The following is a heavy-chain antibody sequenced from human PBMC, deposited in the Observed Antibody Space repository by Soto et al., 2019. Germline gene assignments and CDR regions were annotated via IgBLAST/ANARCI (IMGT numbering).Heavy chain of an antibody. CDR3: LGQDSYNDVDV. D-gene: IGHD3-3*01. V-gene: IGHV3-21*01. J-gene: IGHJ6*02. Sequence: EVPLVESGGGLVKPGGSLRLSCVASGFTFSSYSMNWVRQAPGKGLEWVSSISTSGSYIYYADSVKGRFTISRDNAKKSLSLQMNSLRAEDTAVYFCLGQDSYNDVDVWGQGTTVTVSS. CDR2: ISTSGSYI. CDR1: GFTFSSYS.